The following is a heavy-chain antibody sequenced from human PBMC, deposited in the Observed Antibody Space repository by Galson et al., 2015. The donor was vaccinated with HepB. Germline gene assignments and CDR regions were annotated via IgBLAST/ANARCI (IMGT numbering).Heavy chain of an antibody. CDR2: ICCDGGHK. Sequence: SLRLSCAASGFTFSTHAMHWVRQAPGKGLEWVSDICCDGGHKYYAASVEGRLTISRDNATNTLYLKMNSLRVEDTAVYYCTRAPAGDAYCYFDHWGRGTLVTASS. CDR1: GFTFSTHA. CDR3: TRAPAGDAYCYFDH. D-gene: IGHD3-16*01. V-gene: IGHV3-30-3*01. J-gene: IGHJ2*01.